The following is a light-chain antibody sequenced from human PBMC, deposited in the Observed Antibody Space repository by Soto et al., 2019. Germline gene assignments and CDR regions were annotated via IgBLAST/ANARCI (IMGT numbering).Light chain of an antibody. J-gene: IGKJ1*01. Sequence: EIVMTQSPATLSVSPGERATLSCRASQSITNKLAWYQQKPGQAPRLVIYDTYTRATGVPGRFSGSGSGTDFTLTVSSLQPEDFATYYCLQDHDDSWTFGQGTKVDIK. V-gene: IGKV3-15*01. CDR1: QSITNK. CDR2: DTY. CDR3: LQDHDDSWT.